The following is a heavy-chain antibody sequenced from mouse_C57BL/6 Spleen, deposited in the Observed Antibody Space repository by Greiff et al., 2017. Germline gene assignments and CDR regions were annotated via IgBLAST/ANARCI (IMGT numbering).Heavy chain of an antibody. Sequence: VQLLESGAELAKPGASVTLSCKASGYTFTSYWMHWVKQRPGQGLEWIGYMNPSRGYTKYNQKFKDKSTLTADNSSSTAYMQQSSLTYEDSAVYYCARIGELRYFDVWGTGTTVTVSS. V-gene: IGHV1-7*01. CDR3: ARIGELRYFDV. CDR2: MNPSRGYT. J-gene: IGHJ1*03. CDR1: GYTFTSYW. D-gene: IGHD1-3*01.